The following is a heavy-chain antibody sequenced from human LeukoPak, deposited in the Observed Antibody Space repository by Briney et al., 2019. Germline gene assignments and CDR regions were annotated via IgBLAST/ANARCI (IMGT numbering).Heavy chain of an antibody. D-gene: IGHD6-19*01. V-gene: IGHV3-30-3*01. J-gene: IGHJ4*02. CDR3: ARAVAGSYFDY. CDR1: GFTFSSYA. CDR2: ISYDGSSK. Sequence: GGSLRLSCAASGFTFSSYAMHWVRQAPGKGLEWVAVISYDGSSKYYADSVKGRFTISRDNSKNTLYLQMNSLRAEDTAVYYCARAVAGSYFDYWGQGTLVTVSS.